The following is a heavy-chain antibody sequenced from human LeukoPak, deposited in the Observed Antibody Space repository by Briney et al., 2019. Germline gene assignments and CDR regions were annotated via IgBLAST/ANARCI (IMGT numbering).Heavy chain of an antibody. D-gene: IGHD3-10*01. J-gene: IGHJ6*03. CDR1: GFTFSSYW. CDR2: IYSGGST. CDR3: ARVLPTMVRGVILRYYYYYYMDV. V-gene: IGHV3-53*01. Sequence: GESLRLSCAASGFTFSSYWMHWVRQAPGKGLVWVSVIYSGGSTYYADSVKGRFTISRDNSKNTLYLQMNSLRAEDTAVYYCARVLPTMVRGVILRYYYYYYMDVWGKGTTVTISS.